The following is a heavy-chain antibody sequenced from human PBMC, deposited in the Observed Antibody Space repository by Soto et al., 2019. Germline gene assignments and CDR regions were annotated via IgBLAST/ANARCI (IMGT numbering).Heavy chain of an antibody. CDR3: ARDLGSSGSCNRFEY. Sequence: SVKVSCKTSGGTFSRYASSWVRQAPGQGLEWMGGIIPMFGTRNYAQKFQCRVTITANESTSTAYMELRRLRSEDTAVYYCARDLGSSGSCNRFEYWGQGTRVTVSS. J-gene: IGHJ4*02. D-gene: IGHD3-22*01. CDR1: GGTFSRYA. CDR2: IIPMFGTR. V-gene: IGHV1-69*13.